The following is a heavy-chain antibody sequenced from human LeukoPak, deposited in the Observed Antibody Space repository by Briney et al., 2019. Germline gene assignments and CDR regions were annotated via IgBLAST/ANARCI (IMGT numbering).Heavy chain of an antibody. D-gene: IGHD6-13*01. J-gene: IGHJ4*02. Sequence: SETLSLTCTVSGGSINSRDYYWAWIRQPPGEGLEWLGSVYYNGNTYYNESLKSRVTISVDTSKNQFSLKLSSVTAADTAVYYCARRKQQLTFDYWGQGTLVTVSS. CDR2: VYYNGNT. CDR3: ARRKQQLTFDY. CDR1: GGSINSRDYY. V-gene: IGHV4-39*07.